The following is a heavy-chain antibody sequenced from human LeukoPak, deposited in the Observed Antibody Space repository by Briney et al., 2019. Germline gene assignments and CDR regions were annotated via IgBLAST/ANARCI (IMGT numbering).Heavy chain of an antibody. CDR1: GFIFSNSA. D-gene: IGHD1-26*01. V-gene: IGHV3-21*01. J-gene: IGHJ4*02. CDR3: ARQAKWELNPFDY. CDR2: INTGSSHI. Sequence: PGGSLRLSCAASGFIFSNSAMNWVRQAPGKGLEWVSSINTGSSHIYYADSVKGRFTISRDNAKNSVYLQMNSLRAEDTAVYYCARQAKWELNPFDYWGQGTLVTVSS.